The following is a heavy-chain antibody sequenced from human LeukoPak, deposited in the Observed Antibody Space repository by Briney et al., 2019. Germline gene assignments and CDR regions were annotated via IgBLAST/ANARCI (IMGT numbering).Heavy chain of an antibody. CDR1: GFTFSSYS. D-gene: IGHD6-6*01. CDR2: ISSSSSYI. Sequence: GGSLRLSCAASGFTFSSYSMNWVRQAPGKGLEWVSSISSSSSYIYYADSVKGRFTISRDNAKNSLCLQMNSLRAEDTAVYYCASEGPLIAARKGIDYWGQGTLVTVSS. J-gene: IGHJ4*02. CDR3: ASEGPLIAARKGIDY. V-gene: IGHV3-21*01.